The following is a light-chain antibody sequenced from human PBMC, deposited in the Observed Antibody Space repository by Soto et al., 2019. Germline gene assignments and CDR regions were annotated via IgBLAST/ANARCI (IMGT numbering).Light chain of an antibody. J-gene: IGLJ1*01. V-gene: IGLV2-23*02. CDR3: CSFTSSNTHV. CDR2: EVN. Sequence: QPALTQPAPVSGSPGQSITISCTGTSSDFGNYNLVSWYQQHPGKVPKLILFEVNKRPSGVSGRFSGSKSGNTASLTISGLQAEDEADYYCCSFTSSNTHVFGTGTKVTVL. CDR1: SSDFGNYNL.